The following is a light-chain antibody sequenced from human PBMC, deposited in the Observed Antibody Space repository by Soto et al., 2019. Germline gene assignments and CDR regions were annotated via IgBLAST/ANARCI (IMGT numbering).Light chain of an antibody. CDR3: AAWEDGLSV. CDR1: SSNIGSNY. V-gene: IGLV1-47*01. Sequence: QSVLTQPPSASGTPGQTISISCSGTSSNIGSNYVYWYQQVPGAAPRLLIFRDDLRPAGAPHRFSGSRSGTSASLVISGLRSEDEADYYCAAWEDGLSVFGGGTKVTVL. J-gene: IGLJ2*01. CDR2: RDD.